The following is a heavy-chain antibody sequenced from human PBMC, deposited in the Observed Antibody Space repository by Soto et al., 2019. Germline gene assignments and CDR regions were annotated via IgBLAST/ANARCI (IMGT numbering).Heavy chain of an antibody. CDR1: GGSISSSSYY. Sequence: SETLSLTCTVSGGSISSSSYYWGWIRQPPGKGLEWIGSIYYSGSTYYNPSLKSRVTISVDTSKNQFSLKLSSVTAADTAVYYCARDLSGGTRPWFDYWGQGTLVTVSS. J-gene: IGHJ4*02. CDR2: IYYSGST. D-gene: IGHD1-1*01. CDR3: ARDLSGGTRPWFDY. V-gene: IGHV4-39*07.